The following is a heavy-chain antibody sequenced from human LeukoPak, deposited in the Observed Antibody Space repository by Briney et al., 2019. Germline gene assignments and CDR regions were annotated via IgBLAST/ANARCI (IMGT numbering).Heavy chain of an antibody. V-gene: IGHV3-53*01. D-gene: IGHD6-19*01. Sequence: GGSLRLSCAASGFTVSSNYMSWVRQAPGKGLEWVSVIYSGGSTYYADSVKGRFTISRDNSKNTLYLQMNGLRAEDTAVYYCARVARAVAGPHFDYWGQGTLVTVSS. CDR3: ARVARAVAGPHFDY. CDR2: IYSGGST. J-gene: IGHJ4*02. CDR1: GFTVSSNY.